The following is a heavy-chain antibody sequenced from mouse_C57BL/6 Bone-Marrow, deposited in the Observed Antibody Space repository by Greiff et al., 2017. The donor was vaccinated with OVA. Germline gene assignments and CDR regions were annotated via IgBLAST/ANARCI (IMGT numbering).Heavy chain of an antibody. CDR1: GFTFSDYG. D-gene: IGHD2-1*01. J-gene: IGHJ2*01. V-gene: IGHV5-17*01. Sequence: EVKLMESGGGLVKPGGSLKLSCAASGFTFSDYGMHWVRQAPEKGLEWVAYISSGSSTIYYADTVKGRFTISRDNAKNTLFLQMTSLRSEDTAMYYCARSYGNYPWYFDYWGQGTTLTVSS. CDR3: ARSYGNYPWYFDY. CDR2: ISSGSSTI.